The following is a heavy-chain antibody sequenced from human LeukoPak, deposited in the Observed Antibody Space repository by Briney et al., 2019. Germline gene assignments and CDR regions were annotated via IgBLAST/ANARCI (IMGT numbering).Heavy chain of an antibody. J-gene: IGHJ4*02. Sequence: PGGSLRLSCAASGFXFXRYLMXWXXXAPGXGLEXVXXIXEEGSENYYVXSVKGRFTISRDNAKNSLYLQLNSLRAEDTAVYFCARDLSPYYDLDYWGQGTLVTVSS. D-gene: IGHD3-22*01. V-gene: IGHV3-7*04. CDR2: IXEEGSEN. CDR1: GFXFXRYL. CDR3: ARDLSPYYDLDY.